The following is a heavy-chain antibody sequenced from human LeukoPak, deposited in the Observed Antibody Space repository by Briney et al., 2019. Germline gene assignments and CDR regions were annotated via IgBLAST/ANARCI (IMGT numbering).Heavy chain of an antibody. J-gene: IGHJ4*02. CDR2: INHSGST. CDR1: GGSFSGYY. Sequence: PSETLSLTCAVYGGSFSGYYWSWIRQPPGKGLEWIGEINHSGSTNYNPSLKSRVTIPVDTSKNQFSLKLSSVTAADTAVYYCARGLHYWGQGTLVTVSS. CDR3: ARGLHY. V-gene: IGHV4-34*01.